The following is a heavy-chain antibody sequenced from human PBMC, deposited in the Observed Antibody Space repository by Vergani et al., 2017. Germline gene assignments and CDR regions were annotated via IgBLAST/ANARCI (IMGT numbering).Heavy chain of an antibody. J-gene: IGHJ4*02. Sequence: QVQLQESGPGLVKPSETLSLTCTVSGGSISSYYWSWIRQPPGKGLEWIGYIYYSGSTNYNPSLKSRVTISVDTSKNQFSLKLSSVTAADTALNYCARVPADSSGLFDYWGQGTLVTVSS. V-gene: IGHV4-59*01. CDR3: ARVPADSSGLFDY. D-gene: IGHD3-22*01. CDR2: IYYSGST. CDR1: GGSISSYY.